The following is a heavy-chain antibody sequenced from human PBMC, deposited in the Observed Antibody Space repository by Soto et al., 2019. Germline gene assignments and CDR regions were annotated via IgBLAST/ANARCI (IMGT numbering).Heavy chain of an antibody. V-gene: IGHV3-15*01. CDR1: GFTFSNAW. J-gene: IGHJ6*03. CDR2: IKSKTDGGTT. Sequence: GGSLRLSCAASGFTFSNAWMSWVRQAPGKGLEWVGRIKSKTDGGTTDYAAPVKGRFTISRDDSKNTLYLQMNSLKTEDTAVYYCTTDLRNVVVVASTRGPNYYYYYMDVWGKGSTVTVSS. CDR3: TTDLRNVVVVASTRGPNYYYYYMDV. D-gene: IGHD2-15*01.